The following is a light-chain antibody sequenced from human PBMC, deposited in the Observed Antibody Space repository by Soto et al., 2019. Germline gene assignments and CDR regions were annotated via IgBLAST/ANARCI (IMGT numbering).Light chain of an antibody. V-gene: IGLV2-14*03. J-gene: IGLJ1*01. CDR1: NSEVGGYNY. Sequence: QSVLTQPASVSGSPGQSITISCTGTNSEVGGYNYVSWYQHHPGKASKLMIYDVSNRPSGVSNRFSGSKSGNTASLIISGLQAEDEADYYCSSYTSSSTLSTYVFGTGTKVTVL. CDR3: SSYTSSSTLSTYV. CDR2: DVS.